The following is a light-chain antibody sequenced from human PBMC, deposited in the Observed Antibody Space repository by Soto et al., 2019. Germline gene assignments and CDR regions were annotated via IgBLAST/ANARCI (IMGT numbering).Light chain of an antibody. Sequence: SYDLTQPPSVSVSPGQTASITCSGDKLGDNYACWYQQKPGQSPVLLIYQDDKRPSGIPERFSGSSSGNTATLTISGTQPMDEADYYCQAWDSSTLVFGTGTKVTVL. V-gene: IGLV3-1*01. CDR3: QAWDSSTLV. CDR1: KLGDNY. CDR2: QDD. J-gene: IGLJ1*01.